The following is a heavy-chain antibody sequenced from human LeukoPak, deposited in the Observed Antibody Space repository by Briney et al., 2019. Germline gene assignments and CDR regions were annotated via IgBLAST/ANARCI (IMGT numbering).Heavy chain of an antibody. D-gene: IGHD3-16*01. CDR2: IYPADSDT. J-gene: IGHJ5*02. CDR3: ARLLTSGSNIRDWFDP. V-gene: IGHV5-51*01. Sequence: GESLKIYCKGSGYSFTTYWIGWVRQVPGKGLEWMGIIYPADSDTRYSPSFQGQVTLSADKSISTAYLQWSSLKASDTAIYYCARLLTSGSNIRDWFDPWGQGTLVTVSS. CDR1: GYSFTTYW.